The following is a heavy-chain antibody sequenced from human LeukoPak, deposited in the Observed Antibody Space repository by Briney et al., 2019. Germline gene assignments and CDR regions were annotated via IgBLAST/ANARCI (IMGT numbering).Heavy chain of an antibody. D-gene: IGHD3-9*01. CDR3: ASFDWSDYYFDY. CDR1: GYTFTGYY. J-gene: IGHJ4*02. Sequence: WASVKVSCKASGYTFTGYYMHLVRQAPGQGLEWMGWINPNSGGTNYAQKFQGRVTMTRDTSISTAYMELSRLRSDDTAVYYCASFDWSDYYFDYWGQGTLVTVSS. CDR2: INPNSGGT. V-gene: IGHV1-2*02.